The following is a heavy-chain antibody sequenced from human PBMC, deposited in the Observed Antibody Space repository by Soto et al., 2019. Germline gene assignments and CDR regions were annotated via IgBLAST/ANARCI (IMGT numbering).Heavy chain of an antibody. D-gene: IGHD3-16*01. CDR1: GYIFVNYG. J-gene: IGHJ6*04. CDR3: VMVDNYVTPTPQDV. CDR2: ISPYTGNT. V-gene: IGHV1-18*01. Sequence: QVQLVQSGDEVKKPGASVKVSCKASGYIFVNYGIAWVRQAPRQGLEWMGWISPYTGNTHSASKFQGRLTMTTDTSTSTAYMDVGSLTSDDTAVYYCVMVDNYVTPTPQDVWGKGNTVTVSS.